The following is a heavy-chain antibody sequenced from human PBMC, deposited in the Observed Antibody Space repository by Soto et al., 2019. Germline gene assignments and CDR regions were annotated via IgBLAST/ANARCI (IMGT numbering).Heavy chain of an antibody. V-gene: IGHV3-33*01. CDR3: ASSSSTSQYYFDY. D-gene: IGHD2-2*01. CDR2: IWYDGSNK. Sequence: QVQLVESGGGVVQPGRSLRLSCAASGFTFSSYGMHWVRQAPGKGLEWVAVIWYDGSNKYYADSVKGRFTISRANSKNTLYLQMNSLRAEDTAVYYCASSSSTSQYYFDYRGQGTLFTVSS. J-gene: IGHJ4*02. CDR1: GFTFSSYG.